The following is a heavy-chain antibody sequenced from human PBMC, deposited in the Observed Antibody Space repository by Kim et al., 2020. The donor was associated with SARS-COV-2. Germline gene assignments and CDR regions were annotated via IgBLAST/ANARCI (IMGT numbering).Heavy chain of an antibody. CDR2: INKDGSEK. CDR1: GFTFSAYW. V-gene: IGHV3-7*03. Sequence: GGSLRLSCAASGFTFSAYWMSWVRQAPGKGLEWVAIINKDGSEKYYVDSVKGRFTISRDNAKNSLYLQMNSPRAEDTAVYYCARDFVYSDSWGQGTRVTVSS. CDR3: ARDFVYSDS. D-gene: IGHD2-15*01. J-gene: IGHJ5*02.